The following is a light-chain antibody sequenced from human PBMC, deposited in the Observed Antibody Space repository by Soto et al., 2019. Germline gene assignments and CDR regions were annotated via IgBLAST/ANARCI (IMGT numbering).Light chain of an antibody. V-gene: IGKV1-5*03. CDR2: KAS. J-gene: IGKJ4*01. CDR1: QSISTW. Sequence: DIQMTQSPSTLSASVGDRVTITCRASQSISTWLAWYQQKPGKAPMLLIYKASSLEGGVPSRFGGSGSGTLFNITISSLHPDDFATYCCQQYNTYPLTFGGGTTVDIK. CDR3: QQYNTYPLT.